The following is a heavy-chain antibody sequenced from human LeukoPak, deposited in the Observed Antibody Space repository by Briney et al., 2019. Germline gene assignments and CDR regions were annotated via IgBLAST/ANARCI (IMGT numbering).Heavy chain of an antibody. J-gene: IGHJ4*02. CDR3: ARDYLYYDSSGYYGD. CDR1: GFTFSSYW. V-gene: IGHV3-74*01. D-gene: IGHD3-22*01. CDR2: INSDGSST. Sequence: PGGSLRLSCAASGFTFSSYWMHWVRQAPGKGLVWVSRINSDGSSTSYADSVKGRFTISRDNAKNTLYLQMNSLRAEDTAVYYCARDYLYYDSSGYYGDWGRGTLVTVSS.